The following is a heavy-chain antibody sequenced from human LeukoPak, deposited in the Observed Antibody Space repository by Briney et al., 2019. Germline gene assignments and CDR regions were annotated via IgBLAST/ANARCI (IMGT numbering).Heavy chain of an antibody. CDR2: IYYSGST. J-gene: IGHJ4*02. CDR3: ARVPAMGEDDY. Sequence: SETLSLTCTVSGGSISSYYWSWIRQPPGKGLEWIGYIYYSGSTNYSPSLKSRVTISVDTSKNQFSLKLSSVTAADTAVYYCARVPAMGEDDYWGQGTLVTVSS. D-gene: IGHD5-18*01. CDR1: GGSISSYY. V-gene: IGHV4-59*12.